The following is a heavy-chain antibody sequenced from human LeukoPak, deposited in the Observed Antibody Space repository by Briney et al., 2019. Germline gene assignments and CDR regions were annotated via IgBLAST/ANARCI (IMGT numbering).Heavy chain of an antibody. Sequence: GGSLRLSCVASGFTFSNYAMTWVRQAPGKGLEWVSVISGSGGATYYADSVKGRFTISRDNSKNTLYLQMNSLRAEDTAVYYCAKDGVATITFDYWGQGPLVTVSS. CDR2: ISGSGGAT. J-gene: IGHJ4*02. D-gene: IGHD5-12*01. V-gene: IGHV3-23*01. CDR1: GFTFSNYA. CDR3: AKDGVATITFDY.